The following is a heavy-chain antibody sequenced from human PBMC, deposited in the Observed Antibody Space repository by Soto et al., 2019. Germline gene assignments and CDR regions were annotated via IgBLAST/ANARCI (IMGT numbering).Heavy chain of an antibody. J-gene: IGHJ3*02. Sequence: QVQLQESGPGLVKPSETLSLTCTVSGGSISSYYWSWIRQPPGKGLEWIGYIYYSGSTNYNPSLKSRVTISVDTSKNQFSLKLSSVNDADTAVYYCARVWGGAFDIWGQGTMVTVSS. CDR1: GGSISSYY. V-gene: IGHV4-59*01. CDR2: IYYSGST. D-gene: IGHD3-10*01. CDR3: ARVWGGAFDI.